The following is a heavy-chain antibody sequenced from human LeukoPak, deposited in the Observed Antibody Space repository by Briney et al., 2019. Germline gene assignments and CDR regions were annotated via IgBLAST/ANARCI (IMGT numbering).Heavy chain of an antibody. D-gene: IGHD6-19*01. CDR3: ARESAVAGMNT. Sequence: GGSLRLSCAASGFTFSSYSMNWVRQAPGKGLEWVSSISSSSSYIYYADSVKGRFTISRDNSKNTLYLQMNSLRAEDTAVYYCARESAVAGMNTWGQGTMVTVSS. J-gene: IGHJ3*02. CDR1: GFTFSSYS. V-gene: IGHV3-21*01. CDR2: ISSSSSYI.